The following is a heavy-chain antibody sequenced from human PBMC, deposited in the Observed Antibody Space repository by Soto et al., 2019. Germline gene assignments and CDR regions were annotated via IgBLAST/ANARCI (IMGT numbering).Heavy chain of an antibody. D-gene: IGHD2-21*02. V-gene: IGHV3-9*01. J-gene: IGHJ4*02. CDR3: AKSPYTVVTPLSVDY. Sequence: EVQLVESGGGLVQPGRSLRLSCAASGFTFDDYAMHWVRQAPGKGLEWVSGISWNSGSIGYADSVKGRFTISRDNAKNALYLQRNSLRAEDTALYYCAKSPYTVVTPLSVDYWGQGTLVTVSS. CDR2: ISWNSGSI. CDR1: GFTFDDYA.